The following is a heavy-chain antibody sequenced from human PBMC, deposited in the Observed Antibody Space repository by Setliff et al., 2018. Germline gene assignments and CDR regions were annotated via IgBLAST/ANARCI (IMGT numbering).Heavy chain of an antibody. CDR2: INPHSGGT. CDR3: ARAWYDNSGYYYENYYYFMDV. Sequence: ASVKVSCKASGYSFTDYYIHWVRQAPGQGLERVGWINPHSGGTTFARKFQGRVTMTRDTSISTAHMELSSLRSDDTAVYYCARAWYDNSGYYYENYYYFMDVWGKGTTGTVSS. CDR1: GYSFTDYY. J-gene: IGHJ6*03. V-gene: IGHV1-2*02. D-gene: IGHD3-22*01.